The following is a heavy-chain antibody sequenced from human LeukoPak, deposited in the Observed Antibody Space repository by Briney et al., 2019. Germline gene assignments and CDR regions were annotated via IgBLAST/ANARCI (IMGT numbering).Heavy chain of an antibody. CDR2: IYYSGST. Sequence: SETLSLTCTVSGGPIRSYYWSWIRQSPGKGLEWIGYIYYSGSTNYNPSHKSRVTISVDTSKNQFSLKLNSVTAADTAVYYCARIPVPTVTTIYYYMDVWGKGTTVTVSS. D-gene: IGHD4-11*01. CDR3: ARIPVPTVTTIYYYMDV. J-gene: IGHJ6*03. CDR1: GGPIRSYY. V-gene: IGHV4-59*01.